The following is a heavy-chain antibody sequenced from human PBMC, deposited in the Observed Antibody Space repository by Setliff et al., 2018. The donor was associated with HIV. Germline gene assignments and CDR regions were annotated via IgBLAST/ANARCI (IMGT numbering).Heavy chain of an antibody. CDR2: INPYRGGT. CDR1: GYTFTAYY. CDR3: VREVRAAYKGPLWFGQSDPRPDTFDI. V-gene: IGHV1-2*04. Sequence: GASVKVSCKASGYTFTAYYIHWVRQAPGQGLEWMGWINPYRGGTNYAQNFQGWVTMTRDTSITTAYMELSRLTSDDTALYFCVREVRAAYKGPLWFGQSDPRPDTFDIWGQGTMVTVSS. J-gene: IGHJ3*02. D-gene: IGHD3-10*01.